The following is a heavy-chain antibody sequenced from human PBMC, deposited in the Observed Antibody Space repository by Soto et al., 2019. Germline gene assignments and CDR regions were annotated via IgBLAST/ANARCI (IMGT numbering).Heavy chain of an antibody. CDR2: IYYSGST. CDR3: AGSDIAARPAFDY. D-gene: IGHD6-6*01. J-gene: IGHJ4*02. CDR1: GGSISSYY. V-gene: IGHV4-59*01. Sequence: ETLSLTCTVSGGSISSYYWSWIRQPPGKGLEWIGYIYYSGSTSYNPSLKSRVTISVDTSKNQFSLKLSSVTAADTAVYYCAGSDIAARPAFDYWGQGTLVIVPQ.